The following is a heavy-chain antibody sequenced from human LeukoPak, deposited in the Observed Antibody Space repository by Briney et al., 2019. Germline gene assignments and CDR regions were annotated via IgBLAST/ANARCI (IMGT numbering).Heavy chain of an antibody. CDR3: ARDGRGPHDRPDY. J-gene: IGHJ4*02. CDR1: GGSFRGYY. V-gene: IGHV4-34*01. CDR2: INHSGST. D-gene: IGHD3-10*01. Sequence: PSETLPLTCAVYGGSFRGYYWSWIRQPPGKGLEWIGEINHSGSTNYNPSLKSRVTISVDTSKNQFSLKLSSVTAADTAVYYCARDGRGPHDRPDYWGQGTLVTVSS.